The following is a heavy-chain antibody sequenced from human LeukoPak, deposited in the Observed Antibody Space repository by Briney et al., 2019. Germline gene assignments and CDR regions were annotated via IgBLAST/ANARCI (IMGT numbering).Heavy chain of an antibody. V-gene: IGHV3-7*01. CDR3: ARLWGFDY. Sequence: PGGSLRLSCAASGFTFSSCYMSWVRQAPGKGLEWVANINQDGSEKYYVDSVKGRFTISRDNAKNSLYLQMNSLRAEDTAVYYCARLWGFDYWGQGTLVTVSS. CDR1: GFTFSSCY. D-gene: IGHD1-26*01. J-gene: IGHJ4*02. CDR2: INQDGSEK.